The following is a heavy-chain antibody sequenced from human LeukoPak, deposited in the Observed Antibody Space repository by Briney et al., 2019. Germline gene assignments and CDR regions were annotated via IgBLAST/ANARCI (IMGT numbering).Heavy chain of an antibody. CDR1: GGTFSSYA. CDR3: ARRSYYYDSSGYYLVD. J-gene: IGHJ4*02. CDR2: IIPIFGIA. Sequence: SVKVSCKASGGTFSSYAISWVRQTPGQGLEWMGRIIPIFGIANYAQKFQGRVTITADKSTSTAYMELSSLRSEDTAVYYCARRSYYYDSSGYYLVDWGQGTLVTVSS. V-gene: IGHV1-69*04. D-gene: IGHD3-22*01.